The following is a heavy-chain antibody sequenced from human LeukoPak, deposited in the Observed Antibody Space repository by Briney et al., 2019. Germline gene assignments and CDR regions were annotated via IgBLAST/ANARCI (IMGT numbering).Heavy chain of an antibody. D-gene: IGHD4-11*01. CDR1: GFTFSNAW. Sequence: PGGSLRLSCAASGFTFSNAWMSWVRQAPGKGLEWVARLKIKTDGRTTGYAAPVKGRFTISRDDSKNTLYLQMNSLKTEDTAVYYCTTRTTVTNYWGQGTLVTVSS. V-gene: IGHV3-15*01. CDR2: LKIKTDGRTT. CDR3: TTRTTVTNY. J-gene: IGHJ4*02.